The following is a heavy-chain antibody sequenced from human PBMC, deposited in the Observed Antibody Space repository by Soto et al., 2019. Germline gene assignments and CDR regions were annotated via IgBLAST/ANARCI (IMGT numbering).Heavy chain of an antibody. J-gene: IGHJ6*02. CDR3: AKDALGPHDSSGYYHYYYYYGMDV. CDR2: ISWDGGST. Sequence: PGGSLRLSCAASGFTFDDYTMHWVRQAPGKGLEWVSLISWDGGSTYYADSVKGRFTISRDNSKNSLYLQMNSLRTEDTALYYCAKDALGPHDSSGYYHYYYYYGMDVWGQGTTVTVSS. CDR1: GFTFDDYT. V-gene: IGHV3-43*01. D-gene: IGHD3-22*01.